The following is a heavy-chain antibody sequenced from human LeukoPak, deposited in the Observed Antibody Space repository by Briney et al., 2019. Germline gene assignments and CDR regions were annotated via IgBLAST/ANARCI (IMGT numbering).Heavy chain of an antibody. CDR3: ARRGLHDY. V-gene: IGHV3-7*03. J-gene: IGHJ4*02. CDR2: IKGDGSVK. CDR1: GFTCSDYW. Sequence: GGSLRLSCVASGFTCSDYWMSWVRQGPAKGLEWVATIKGDGSVKNYVDSVKGRFTISRDNAKDSVFLQMDSLRVEDTALYYCARRGLHDYWGQGTLVTVSS. D-gene: IGHD5/OR15-5a*01.